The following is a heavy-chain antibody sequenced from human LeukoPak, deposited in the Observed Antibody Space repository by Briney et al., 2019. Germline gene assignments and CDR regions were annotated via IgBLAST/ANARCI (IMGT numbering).Heavy chain of an antibody. J-gene: IGHJ4*02. CDR3: ARGNILTGYCFDF. D-gene: IGHD3-9*01. V-gene: IGHV4-34*01. CDR1: GGSITGYY. CDR2: IHYTGTT. Sequence: SETLSLTCAVYGGSITGYYWSWIRQTPGRGLEWVGEIHYTGTTSYNPSLKSRATISTDTSKNQFSLRLSSVTAADTAVYYCARGNILTGYCFDFWGQGALVTVSS.